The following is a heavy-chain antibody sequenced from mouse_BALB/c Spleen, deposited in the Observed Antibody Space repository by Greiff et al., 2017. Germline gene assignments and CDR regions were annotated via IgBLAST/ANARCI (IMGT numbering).Heavy chain of an antibody. CDR1: GFAFSSYD. CDR3: ARHGDYGNYGAMDY. J-gene: IGHJ4*01. Sequence: EVQGVESGGGLVKPGGSLKLSCAASGFAFSSYDMSWVRQTPEKRLEWVAYISSGVGSTYYPDTVKGRFTISRDNAKNTLYLQMSSLKSEDTAMYYCARHGDYGNYGAMDYWGQGTSVTVSS. D-gene: IGHD2-1*01. V-gene: IGHV5-12-1*01. CDR2: ISSGVGST.